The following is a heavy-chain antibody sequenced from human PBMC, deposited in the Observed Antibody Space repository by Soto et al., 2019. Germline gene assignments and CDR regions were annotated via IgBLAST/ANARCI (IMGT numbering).Heavy chain of an antibody. J-gene: IGHJ6*02. CDR1: GGSVSTGMKY. Sequence: RSLTCTVSGGSVSTGMKYWGWARQPPGKALEFIGYMYKTGETLLNSSLKSRVTLSMETSKNQFSLTLSSVTAADTAVYFCMKAHESGDFLGMSVWGQGTTVTVYS. CDR2: MYKTGET. V-gene: IGHV4-61*01. CDR3: MKAHESGDFLGMSV. D-gene: IGHD3-10*01.